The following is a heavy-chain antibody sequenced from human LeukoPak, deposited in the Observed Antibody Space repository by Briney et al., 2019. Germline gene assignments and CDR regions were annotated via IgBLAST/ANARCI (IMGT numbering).Heavy chain of an antibody. Sequence: PGGSLRLSCAASGFTFSSYAMSWVRQAPGKGLEWVSAISGSGGSTYYADSVKGRFTISRDNSKRTLWLQMNSLRAEDTAIYYCARGAHSSSRPWGQGTLVTVSS. CDR3: ARGAHSSSRP. V-gene: IGHV3-23*01. CDR2: ISGSGGST. D-gene: IGHD6-13*01. J-gene: IGHJ4*02. CDR1: GFTFSSYA.